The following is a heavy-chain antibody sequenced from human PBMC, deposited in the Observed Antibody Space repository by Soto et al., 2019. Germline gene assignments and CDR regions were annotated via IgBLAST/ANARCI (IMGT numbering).Heavy chain of an antibody. D-gene: IGHD6-25*01. CDR2: IYLDDDK. J-gene: IGHJ4*02. CDR3: AHRRHHGSVDY. Sequence: QITLKESGPTLVKPTQTLTLTCTFSGFSLSISGVGVGWIRQPPGKALEWLALIYLDDDKRYSPSLKSRLTITKDTSKNQVVLTMTNMDPVDTATYYCAHRRHHGSVDYWGQGTLVTVSS. CDR1: GFSLSISGVG. V-gene: IGHV2-5*02.